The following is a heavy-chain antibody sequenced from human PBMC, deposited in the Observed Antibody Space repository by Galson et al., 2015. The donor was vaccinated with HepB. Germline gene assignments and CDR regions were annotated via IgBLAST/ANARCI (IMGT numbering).Heavy chain of an antibody. J-gene: IGHJ4*02. Sequence: SLRLSCAASGFTFGAHAMSWFRQAPGKGLEWVTSILGGGFIGSYYTDFVKGRFVVSRDDSKNTLYLQMNSQRDDDTAVYYCAQEGRESAFYFNNWDRATLVTFSS. CDR1: GFTFGAHA. CDR3: AQEGRESAFYFNN. CDR2: ILGGGFIGS. V-gene: IGHV3-23*01.